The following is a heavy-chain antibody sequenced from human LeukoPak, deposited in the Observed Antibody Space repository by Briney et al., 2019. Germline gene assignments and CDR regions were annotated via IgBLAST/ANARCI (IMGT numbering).Heavy chain of an antibody. J-gene: IGHJ4*02. CDR1: GFTFSGYD. D-gene: IGHD5-24*01. CDR2: TSSSSTI. Sequence: GGSLRLSCAASGFTFSGYDMSWVRQAPGKGLEWVSYTSSSSTIYYADSVKSRFTISRDNAKNSLYLQMNSLRAEDTAVYYCAREHETRDGTRDFDYWGQGTLVTVSS. V-gene: IGHV3-69-1*01. CDR3: AREHETRDGTRDFDY.